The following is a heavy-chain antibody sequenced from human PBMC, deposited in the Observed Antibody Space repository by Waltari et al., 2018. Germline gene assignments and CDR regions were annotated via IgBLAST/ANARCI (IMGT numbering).Heavy chain of an antibody. CDR1: GYTFSSYA. Sequence: QVQLVQSGAEVKKPGASVKVSCKASGYTFSSYAMHWVRQAPGQRLEWMGWSNTGNGYTKYSQEFQGRVTITRDTSASTAYMELGSLGSEDTAVYYCARSSGSYSMDVWGQGTTVTVAS. J-gene: IGHJ6*03. V-gene: IGHV1-3*02. D-gene: IGHD1-26*01. CDR3: ARSSGSYSMDV. CDR2: SNTGNGYT.